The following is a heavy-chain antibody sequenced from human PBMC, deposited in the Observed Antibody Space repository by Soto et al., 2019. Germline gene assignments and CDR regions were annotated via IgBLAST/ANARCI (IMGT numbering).Heavy chain of an antibody. Sequence: SETLSLTCAVSGGSINNTNWWSWVRQPPGKGLEWIGEIYHSGSTNYNPSLKSRVTISIDTSKNQFSLKLSSVTAADTAVYYCARVYTVNYDGYFDYWGQGTVVTVSS. D-gene: IGHD3-22*01. CDR2: IYHSGST. V-gene: IGHV4-4*02. CDR1: GGSINNTNW. J-gene: IGHJ4*02. CDR3: ARVYTVNYDGYFDY.